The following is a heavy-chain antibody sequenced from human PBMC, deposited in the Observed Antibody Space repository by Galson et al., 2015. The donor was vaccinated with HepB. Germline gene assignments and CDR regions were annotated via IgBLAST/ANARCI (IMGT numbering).Heavy chain of an antibody. J-gene: IGHJ6*02. D-gene: IGHD4-17*01. CDR2: INSDGSST. V-gene: IGHV3-74*01. CDR3: HTTTVTTGYYAMDV. Sequence: GKGLVWVSRINSDGSSTSYADSVKGRFTISRDNAKNTLFLQMNSLRAEDTAVYYCHTTTVTTGYYAMDVWGQGTTVTVSS.